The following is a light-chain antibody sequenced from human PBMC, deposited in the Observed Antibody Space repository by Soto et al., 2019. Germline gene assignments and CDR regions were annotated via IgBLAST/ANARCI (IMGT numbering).Light chain of an antibody. J-gene: IGLJ3*02. V-gene: IGLV1-44*01. Sequence: QSVLTQPPSASGTPGQTVTISCFGSSSNFAGQPVHWYQQFPGTAPKLLIYNNNQRPSGVPDRFSGSGSGTSASLAISGVQSEDEADYYCEAWDDSRQGPVFGGGTQLTVL. CDR1: SSNFAGQP. CDR2: NNN. CDR3: EAWDDSRQGPV.